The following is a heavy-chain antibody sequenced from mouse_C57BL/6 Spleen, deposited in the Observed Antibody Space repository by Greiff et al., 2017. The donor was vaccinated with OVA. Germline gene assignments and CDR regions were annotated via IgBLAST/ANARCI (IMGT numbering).Heavy chain of an antibody. CDR3: ASLLPDY. Sequence: EVQLQESGAELVKPGASVKLSCTASGFNIKDYYMHWVKQRTEQGLEWIGRIDPEDGATKYAPPFQGKDTITEYTSSNTAYLQLSSLTSENTAVYYWASLLPDYWGQGTTLTVSS. D-gene: IGHD2-10*01. J-gene: IGHJ2*01. CDR2: IDPEDGAT. V-gene: IGHV14-2*01. CDR1: GFNIKDYY.